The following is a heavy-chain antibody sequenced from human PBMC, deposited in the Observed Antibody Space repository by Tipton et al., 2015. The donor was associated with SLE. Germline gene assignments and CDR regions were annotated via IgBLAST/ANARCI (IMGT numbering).Heavy chain of an antibody. CDR1: GFTFSSYA. V-gene: IGHV3-23*01. CDR2: ISSSGGST. CDR3: AKAPLGQDYFDY. Sequence: SLRLSCAASGFTFSSYAMSWVRQAPGKGLEWVSAISSSGGSTYYADSVKGRFTISRDNSKNTLYLQMNSLRAEDTAVYYCAKAPLGQDYFDYWGQGTLVTVSS. J-gene: IGHJ4*02.